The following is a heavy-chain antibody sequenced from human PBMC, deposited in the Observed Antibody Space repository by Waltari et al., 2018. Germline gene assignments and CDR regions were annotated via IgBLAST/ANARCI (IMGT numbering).Heavy chain of an antibody. D-gene: IGHD5-12*01. J-gene: IGHJ4*02. V-gene: IGHV1-18*04. CDR1: GYHVVSYG. Sequence: QVQLVQSGAELKKPGASVKVSCKASGYHVVSYGISWVRQAPGQGLEWMGWISPYNGNTIYAQNVQGRVFMTADTSTDTAYMELTSLRSDDTAVYYCARDRLRWLHSGSDQWGQGTLVTVSS. CDR2: ISPYNGNT. CDR3: ARDRLRWLHSGSDQ.